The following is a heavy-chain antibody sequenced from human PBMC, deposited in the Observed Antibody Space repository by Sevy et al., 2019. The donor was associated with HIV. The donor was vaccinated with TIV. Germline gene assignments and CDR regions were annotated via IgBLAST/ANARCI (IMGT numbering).Heavy chain of an antibody. J-gene: IGHJ4*02. CDR3: ARSSYYCANGYYYPFAI. Sequence: GGSLRLSCVASGFSLSNYWMTWVRQAPGKGLEWVANINQDGHEKYYVDSVKGRFTISRDGATLFLQMNSLRAEDTAVYYCARSSYYCANGYYYPFAIWGRGTLVTVSS. V-gene: IGHV3-7*01. CDR2: INQDGHEK. CDR1: GFSLSNYW. D-gene: IGHD3-10*01.